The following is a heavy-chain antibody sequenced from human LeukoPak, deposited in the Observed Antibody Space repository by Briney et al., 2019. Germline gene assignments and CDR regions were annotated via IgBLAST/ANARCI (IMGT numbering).Heavy chain of an antibody. Sequence: GSLRLSCAASGFTFTSYWMSWVRQAPGKGLEWVANIKQDGSEKYYVDSVKGRFTISRDNAKNSLYLQMNSLRAEDTAVYYCARDAGYCSGGSCYRDWFDPWGQGTLVTVSS. CDR1: GFTFTSYW. CDR3: ARDAGYCSGGSCYRDWFDP. CDR2: IKQDGSEK. V-gene: IGHV3-7*03. D-gene: IGHD2-15*01. J-gene: IGHJ5*02.